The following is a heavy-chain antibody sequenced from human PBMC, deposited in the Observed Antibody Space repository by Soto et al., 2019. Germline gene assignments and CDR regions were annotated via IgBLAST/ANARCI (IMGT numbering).Heavy chain of an antibody. CDR3: ATQEVGGSYVYTFDP. V-gene: IGHV4-39*02. J-gene: IGHJ5*02. Sequence: QLQLQQSGPGLVKPSETLSLTCTVSGGSISSSSYYWGWIRQPPAKGLEWIGSIYYSGSTYYNPSLKSRVTISVDTSKNHFSLKLSSVTAAHTAVYYCATQEVGGSYVYTFDPWGQGTLVTVSA. CDR1: GGSISSSSYY. CDR2: IYYSGST. D-gene: IGHD1-26*01.